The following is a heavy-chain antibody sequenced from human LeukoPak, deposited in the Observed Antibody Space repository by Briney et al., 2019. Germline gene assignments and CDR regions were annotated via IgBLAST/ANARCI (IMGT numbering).Heavy chain of an antibody. CDR1: GGSISSSSYY. CDR2: IYYSGST. Sequence: SETLSLTCTVSGGSISSSSYYWGWIRQPPGTGLEWLGSIYYSGSTYYNPSLKSRVTISVDTYKNQFSLKLSSVTAADTAVYYCARTRLGYCSGGSCYTPFHYYYYMDVWGKGTTVTISS. D-gene: IGHD2-15*01. V-gene: IGHV4-39*07. CDR3: ARTRLGYCSGGSCYTPFHYYYYMDV. J-gene: IGHJ6*03.